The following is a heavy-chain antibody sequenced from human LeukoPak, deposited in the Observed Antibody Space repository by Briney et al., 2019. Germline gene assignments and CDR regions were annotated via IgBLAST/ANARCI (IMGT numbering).Heavy chain of an antibody. CDR1: GYTFTSYG. J-gene: IGHJ4*02. Sequence: ATVKVSCTASGYTFTSYGISWVRQAPGQGLEWIVWISAYNGNTNYAQKLQGRVTMTTDTSTSTAYMELRSLRSDDTAVYYCARDRGLRYFDWLYWGQGTLVTVSS. CDR2: ISAYNGNT. CDR3: ARDRGLRYFDWLY. V-gene: IGHV1-18*04. D-gene: IGHD3-9*01.